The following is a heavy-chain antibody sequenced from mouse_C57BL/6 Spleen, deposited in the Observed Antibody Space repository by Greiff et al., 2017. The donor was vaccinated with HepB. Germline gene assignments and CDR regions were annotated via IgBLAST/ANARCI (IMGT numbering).Heavy chain of an antibody. CDR3: AREGWLLRFDY. CDR1: GYTFTSYW. CDR2: IHPNSGST. Sequence: VQLQQPGAELVKPGASVKLSCKASGYTFTSYWMHWVKQRPGQGLEWIGMIHPNSGSTNYNEKFKSKATLTVDKSSSTAYMQLSSLTSVDSAVYYCAREGWLLRFDYWGQGTTLTVSS. J-gene: IGHJ2*01. V-gene: IGHV1-64*01. D-gene: IGHD2-3*01.